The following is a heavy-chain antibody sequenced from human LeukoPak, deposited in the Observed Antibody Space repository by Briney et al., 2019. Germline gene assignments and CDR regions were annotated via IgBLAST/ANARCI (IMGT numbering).Heavy chain of an antibody. CDR1: GFTFRSYG. V-gene: IGHV3-23*01. CDR3: AKDAPVNIVVVPAANS. CDR2: IIDSGRST. J-gene: IGHJ4*02. D-gene: IGHD2-2*01. Sequence: GGSLRLSCEVSGFTFRSYGMSWVRQAPGKGPEWVSAIIDSGRSTYYADSVKGRFTISRDNSKNTLYLQMNSLRAEDTAVYYCAKDAPVNIVVVPAANSWGQGTLVTVSS.